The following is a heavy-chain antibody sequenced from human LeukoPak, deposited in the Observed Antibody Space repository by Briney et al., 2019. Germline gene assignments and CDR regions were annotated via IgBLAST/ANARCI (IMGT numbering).Heavy chain of an antibody. D-gene: IGHD6-13*01. CDR1: GFTFSSYA. Sequence: PGGSLRLXCAASGFTFSSYAMSWVRQAPGKGLEWVSAISGSGGSTYYADSVKGRFTISRDNSKNTLYLQMNSLRAEDTAVYYCARKIGFSSSWYYGRHYFDYWGQGTLVTVSS. V-gene: IGHV3-23*01. J-gene: IGHJ4*02. CDR2: ISGSGGST. CDR3: ARKIGFSSSWYYGRHYFDY.